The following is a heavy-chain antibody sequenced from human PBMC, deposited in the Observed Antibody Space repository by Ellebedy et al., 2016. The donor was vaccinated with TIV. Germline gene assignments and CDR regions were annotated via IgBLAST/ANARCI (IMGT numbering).Heavy chain of an antibody. D-gene: IGHD4-17*01. Sequence: GGSLRLSXAASGFSFSSYWMSWVRQAPGKGLEWVANIKEDGSGKHYVGSVEGRFTISRDNVKHSLYLQMNSLRAENTAMYYCARNNHGAYGGGDAFDIWGQGTMVTVSS. V-gene: IGHV3-7*01. CDR1: GFSFSSYW. CDR3: ARNNHGAYGGGDAFDI. J-gene: IGHJ3*02. CDR2: IKEDGSGK.